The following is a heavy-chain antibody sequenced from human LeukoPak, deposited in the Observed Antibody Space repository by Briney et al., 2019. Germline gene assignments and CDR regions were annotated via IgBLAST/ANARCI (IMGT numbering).Heavy chain of an antibody. J-gene: IGHJ6*02. CDR1: GFIFSSYE. D-gene: IGHD4-23*01. CDR3: ARDSGSGGNSHYYYGMDV. Sequence: GGSLRLSCAVSGFIFSSYEMDWVRQAPGKGLEWVSYISPSGSTTYYADSVEGRFTISRDNAKNSLYLQMNSLRAEDSAVYYCARDSGSGGNSHYYYGMDVWGQGTTVTVSS. V-gene: IGHV3-48*03. CDR2: ISPSGSTT.